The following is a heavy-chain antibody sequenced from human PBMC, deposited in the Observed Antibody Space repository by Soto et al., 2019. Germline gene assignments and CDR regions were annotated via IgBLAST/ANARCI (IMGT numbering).Heavy chain of an antibody. CDR3: ARQGPGSY. CDR1: CYSFSTYW. V-gene: IGHV5-51*01. J-gene: IGHJ4*02. D-gene: IGHD2-15*01. CDR2: IFPGDSET. Sequence: PLASLKISCKGSCYSFSTYWIGSVRQIPGKGLEWMGLIFPGDSETTYSPSFQGHVSISADTSISTAYLQWNSLKTSDSAIYYCARQGPGSYWGQGTQVTVSS.